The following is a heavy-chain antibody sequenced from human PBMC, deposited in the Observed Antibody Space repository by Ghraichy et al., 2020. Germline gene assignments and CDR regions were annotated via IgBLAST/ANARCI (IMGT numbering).Heavy chain of an antibody. CDR1: GYTFTNYD. Sequence: ASVKVSCKASGYTFTNYDFIWVRQAAGQGREWMGWVSPRSGDVGYAQTFQGRITFTRDTSIGTAYMELRGLTSEDTAVYYCARNPPSTVNFDNWGQGTLVTVSS. CDR2: VSPRSGDV. J-gene: IGHJ4*02. D-gene: IGHD6-6*01. V-gene: IGHV1-8*03. CDR3: ARNPPSTVNFDN.